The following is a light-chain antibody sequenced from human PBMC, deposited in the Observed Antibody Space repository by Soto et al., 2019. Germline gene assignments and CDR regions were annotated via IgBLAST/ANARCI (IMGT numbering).Light chain of an antibody. CDR3: QQYHTSPYT. Sequence: DIQMTQSPFTLSASAGERVTITCRASHSINNWLAWYLQKPGEAPKLLIKDGVCMGSGVPSRFSGSGSGTEFTLTISSLEPEDFATFYCQQYHTSPYTFGQGTKLEIK. CDR1: HSINNW. CDR2: DGV. J-gene: IGKJ2*01. V-gene: IGKV1-5*01.